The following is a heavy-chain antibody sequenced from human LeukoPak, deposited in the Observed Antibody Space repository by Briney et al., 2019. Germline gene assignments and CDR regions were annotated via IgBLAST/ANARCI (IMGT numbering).Heavy chain of an antibody. Sequence: PGGSLRLSCAASGFTFSTHAMSWVSQAPGKGLEWVSSISDSGGDTFYANSVKGRFAISRDNFKNTLYLQMNSLRAEDTAVYFCTKQGAYGSGRSYFFEFWGQGTLVTVSS. V-gene: IGHV3-23*01. J-gene: IGHJ4*02. CDR2: ISDSGGDT. CDR1: GFTFSTHA. CDR3: TKQGAYGSGRSYFFEF. D-gene: IGHD2-15*01.